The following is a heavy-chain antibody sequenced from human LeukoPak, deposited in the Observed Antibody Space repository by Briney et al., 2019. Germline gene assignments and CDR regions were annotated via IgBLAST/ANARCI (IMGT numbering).Heavy chain of an antibody. D-gene: IGHD3-9*01. CDR2: INAYNGNT. CDR1: GYTFTSYG. V-gene: IGHV1-18*01. J-gene: IGHJ4*02. Sequence: ASVKVSCKASGYTFTSYGISWVRQPPGQGLEWMGWINAYNGNTNYAQKLQGRVTMTTDTSTSTAYMELRSLRSDDTAVYYCVVHDIVTGYYNPPSYWGLGTLVTVSS. CDR3: VVHDIVTGYYNPPSY.